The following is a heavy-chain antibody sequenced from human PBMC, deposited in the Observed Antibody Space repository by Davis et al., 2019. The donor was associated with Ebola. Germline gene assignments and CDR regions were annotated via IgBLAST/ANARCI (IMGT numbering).Heavy chain of an antibody. CDR3: ARGDRSGSYLFYYYGMDV. D-gene: IGHD1-26*01. CDR1: GFTFSSYG. CDR2: ISYDGSNK. Sequence: GGSLRLSCAASGFTFSSYGMHWVRQAPGKGLEWVAVISYDGSNKYYADSVKGRFTISRDNAKNSLYLQMNSLRAEDTAVYYCARGDRSGSYLFYYYGMDVWGQGTTVTVSS. J-gene: IGHJ6*02. V-gene: IGHV3-30*03.